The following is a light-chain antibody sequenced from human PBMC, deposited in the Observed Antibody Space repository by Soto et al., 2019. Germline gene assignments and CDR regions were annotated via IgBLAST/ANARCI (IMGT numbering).Light chain of an antibody. V-gene: IGLV1-47*01. J-gene: IGLJ3*02. Sequence: QSVLTQPPSASGTPGQSLTISCSGSSSNIGSHFVYWYQHLPGTAPKLLIFRDGQRPSGVPARFFGSKSGTSASLAITGLRYEDESDYDCAVWDQSLTGWVFGGGTKLTVL. CDR2: RDG. CDR1: SSNIGSHF. CDR3: AVWDQSLTGWV.